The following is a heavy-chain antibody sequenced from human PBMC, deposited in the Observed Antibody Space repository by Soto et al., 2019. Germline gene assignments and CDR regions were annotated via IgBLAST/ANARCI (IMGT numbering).Heavy chain of an antibody. D-gene: IGHD2-15*01. CDR2: IKQDGSEK. J-gene: IGHJ3*01. Sequence: GGSLRLSCAASGFTFSSFWMGWVRQAPGKGLEWVANIKQDGSEKYYVDSVKGRFTISRDNAKNSVYLQMNSLRAEDTAMYYCARDRVVIPTTLTWGQGTMVTVS. CDR3: ARDRVVIPTTLT. CDR1: GFTFSSFW. V-gene: IGHV3-7*01.